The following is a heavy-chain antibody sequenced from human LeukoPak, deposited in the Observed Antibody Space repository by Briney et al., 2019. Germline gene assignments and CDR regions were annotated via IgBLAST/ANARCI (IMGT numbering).Heavy chain of an antibody. CDR3: ARGRRDDSSGYLFDY. CDR2: MNPNSGNT. J-gene: IGHJ4*02. V-gene: IGHV1-8*01. D-gene: IGHD3-22*01. Sequence: GASVKVSCKASGYTFTSYDIIWVRQATGQGLEWMGWMNPNSGNTGYAQKFQGRVTMTRNTSISTAYMELSSLRSEDTAVYYCARGRRDDSSGYLFDYWGQGTLVTVSS. CDR1: GYTFTSYD.